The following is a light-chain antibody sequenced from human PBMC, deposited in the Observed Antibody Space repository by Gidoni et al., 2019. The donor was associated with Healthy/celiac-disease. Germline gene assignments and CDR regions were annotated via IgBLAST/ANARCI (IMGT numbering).Light chain of an antibody. V-gene: IGKV1-5*01. Sequence: DIQMTQSPSTLYASVGDRVTITCRASQRISSWLAWYQQKPGKAPKLLIYDASSVESGVPSRFSGSGSGTEFTLTISSLQPDDFATYYCQQYNSYPWTFGRGTKVEIK. CDR2: DAS. CDR3: QQYNSYPWT. CDR1: QRISSW. J-gene: IGKJ1*01.